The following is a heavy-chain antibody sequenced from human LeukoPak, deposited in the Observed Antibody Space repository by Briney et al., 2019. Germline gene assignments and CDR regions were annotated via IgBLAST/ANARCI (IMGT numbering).Heavy chain of an antibody. V-gene: IGHV3-9*03. CDR3: AKDEFVASDFTGAFDI. CDR2: IRWNSVTI. CDR1: GFTLDHYS. Sequence: GRSLRLSCAASGFTLDHYSMHWVRQAPGKGREWDPAIRWNSVTILYADSVKGRFTISRDQAKNSLYLQMNRLRAEDMALYYCAKDEFVASDFTGAFDIWGQGKMVTVSS. J-gene: IGHJ3*02. D-gene: IGHD2-8*02.